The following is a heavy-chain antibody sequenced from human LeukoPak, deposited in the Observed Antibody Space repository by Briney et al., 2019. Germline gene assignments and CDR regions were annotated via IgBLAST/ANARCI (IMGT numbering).Heavy chain of an antibody. CDR3: AKDLGGSGNYYWSAFDF. CDR2: ISGSGIST. J-gene: IGHJ4*02. D-gene: IGHD3-10*01. V-gene: IGHV3-23*01. CDR1: GFTFSSYG. Sequence: GGSLRLSCAASGFTFSSYGMHWVRQAPGKGLEWISTISGSGISTYYADSVKGRFTVSRDNSENTLYLQMSSLRAEDTAIYYCAKDLGGSGNYYWSAFDFWGQGTLVTVSS.